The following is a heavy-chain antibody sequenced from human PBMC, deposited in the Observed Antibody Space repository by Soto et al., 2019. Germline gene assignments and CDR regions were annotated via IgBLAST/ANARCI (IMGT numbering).Heavy chain of an antibody. V-gene: IGHV1-8*01. CDR1: GYTFTSCD. D-gene: IGHD6-19*01. CDR2: MNPNSGNT. Sequence: QVQLVQSGAEVKKPGASVKVSCKASGYTFTSCDINWVRQATGQGLEWMGWMNPNSGNTGYAQKFQGRVTMTRNTSISTAYMELSSLRSEDTAVYYCARGRIAVAGLDYGMDVWGQGTTVTVSS. CDR3: ARGRIAVAGLDYGMDV. J-gene: IGHJ6*02.